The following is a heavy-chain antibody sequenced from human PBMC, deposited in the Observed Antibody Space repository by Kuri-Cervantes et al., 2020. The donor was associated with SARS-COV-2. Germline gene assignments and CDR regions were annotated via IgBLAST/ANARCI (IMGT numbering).Heavy chain of an antibody. CDR2: IYYSGST. Sequence: SETLSLTCTVSGGSISSSNYYWGWIRQPPGKGLEWIGSIYYSGSTHYNPSLKSRVSISVDTSRNQFSLKVSSVTAVDTAVYSCARQHLGYYMDVWGKGTTVTVSS. J-gene: IGHJ6*03. CDR1: GGSISSSNYY. CDR3: ARQHLGYYMDV. V-gene: IGHV4-39*01.